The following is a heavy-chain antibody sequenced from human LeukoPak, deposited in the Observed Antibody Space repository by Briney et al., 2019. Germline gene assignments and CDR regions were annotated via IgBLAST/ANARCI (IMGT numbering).Heavy chain of an antibody. CDR3: ASRGVRGVISLGHDY. CDR1: GFTFSSYA. CDR2: ISYDGSNK. J-gene: IGHJ4*02. V-gene: IGHV3-30*04. Sequence: GGSLRLSCAASGFTFSSYAMHWVRQAPGKGLEWVAVISYDGSNKYYADSVKGRFTISRGNSKNTLYLQMNSLRAEDTAVYYCASRGVRGVISLGHDYWGQGTLVTVSS. D-gene: IGHD3-10*01.